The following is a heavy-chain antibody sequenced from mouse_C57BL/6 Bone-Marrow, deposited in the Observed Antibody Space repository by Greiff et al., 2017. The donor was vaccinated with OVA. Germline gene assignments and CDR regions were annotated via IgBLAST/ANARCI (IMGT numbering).Heavy chain of an antibody. CDR2: ISNGGGST. V-gene: IGHV5-12*01. CDR3: ARRHYYGSRYYAMDY. CDR1: GFTFSDYY. Sequence: EVMLVESGGGLVQPGGSLKLSCAASGFTFSDYYMYWVRQTPEKRLEWVAYISNGGGSTYYPDTVKGRFPISRDNDKNTLYLQMSRLKSEDTAMYYCARRHYYGSRYYAMDYWGQGTSVTVSS. D-gene: IGHD1-1*01. J-gene: IGHJ4*01.